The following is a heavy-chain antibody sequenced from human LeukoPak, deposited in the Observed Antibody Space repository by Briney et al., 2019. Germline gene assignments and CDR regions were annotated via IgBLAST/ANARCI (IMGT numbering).Heavy chain of an antibody. CDR3: ARVPDGDYYDSSGYHY. V-gene: IGHV1-18*01. Sequence: ASVKVSCKASGYTFTSYGISWVRQAPGQGLEWMGWISAYIGNTNYAQKLQGRVTMTTDTSTSTAYMELRSLRSDDTAVYYCARVPDGDYYDSSGYHYWGQGTLVTVSS. CDR2: ISAYIGNT. CDR1: GYTFTSYG. D-gene: IGHD3-22*01. J-gene: IGHJ4*02.